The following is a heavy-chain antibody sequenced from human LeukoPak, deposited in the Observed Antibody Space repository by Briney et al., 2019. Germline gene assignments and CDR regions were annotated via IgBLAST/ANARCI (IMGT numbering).Heavy chain of an antibody. CDR2: VNRDGSET. Sequence: GRSLRLSCAASGFTFSSYAMHWVRQVPGRGPEWVANVNRDGSETYYLDSAKGRFTISKDNAKNSLYLQMNSLRAEDTALYHCARNNGMDVWGQGTTVIVSS. J-gene: IGHJ6*02. V-gene: IGHV3-7*03. CDR1: GFTFSSYA. CDR3: ARNNGMDV.